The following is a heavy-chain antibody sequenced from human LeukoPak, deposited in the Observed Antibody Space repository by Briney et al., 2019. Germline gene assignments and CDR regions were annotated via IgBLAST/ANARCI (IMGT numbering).Heavy chain of an antibody. CDR3: ASGEVDTAMPYYYYYGMDV. Sequence: GESLKISCKGSGYSFTSYWIGWVRQMPGKGLEWMGIIYPGDSDTRYSPSFQGQVTISADKSISTAYLQWSGLKASDTAMYYCASGEVDTAMPYYYYYGMDVWGQGTTVTVSS. J-gene: IGHJ6*02. V-gene: IGHV5-51*01. CDR2: IYPGDSDT. CDR1: GYSFTSYW. D-gene: IGHD5-18*01.